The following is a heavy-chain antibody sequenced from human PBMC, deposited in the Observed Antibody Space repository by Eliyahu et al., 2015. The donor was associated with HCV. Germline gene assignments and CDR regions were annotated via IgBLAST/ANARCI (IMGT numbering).Heavy chain of an antibody. Sequence: EVQLVESGGGLVPPGGSLRLSCAXSGLTFGNFWMHWVRQAPGKGLEWVANVDQDENEKNYVNSVKGRFTISRDNSKNSLYLQMNSLTAEDTAIYFCAREGLTDGMDVWGQGTTVTVSS. V-gene: IGHV3-7*01. CDR2: VDQDENEK. CDR1: GLTFGNFW. J-gene: IGHJ6*02. CDR3: AREGLTDGMDV.